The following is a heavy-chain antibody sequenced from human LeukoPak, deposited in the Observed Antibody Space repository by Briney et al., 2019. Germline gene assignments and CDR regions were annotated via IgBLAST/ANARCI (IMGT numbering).Heavy chain of an antibody. V-gene: IGHV4-39*07. J-gene: IGHJ4*02. CDR2: INYNWRT. CDR1: DDSISSNRYF. D-gene: IGHD1-26*01. Sequence: PSETLSLTCTISDDSISSNRYFWAWIRQPPGGGLEWLASINYNWRTYYNPSLKSRLTISIDTAKRQFSLKLTSVTAADTALYYCARDIDDVGALLDFWGQGTLVTVSS. CDR3: ARDIDDVGALLDF.